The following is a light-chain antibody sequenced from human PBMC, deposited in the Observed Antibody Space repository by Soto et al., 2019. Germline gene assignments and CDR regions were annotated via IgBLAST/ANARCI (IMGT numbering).Light chain of an antibody. CDR3: CSYVGSYSYV. CDR2: DVS. CDR1: SSDVGGYKS. V-gene: IGLV2-11*01. Sequence: QSALTQPRSVSGSPGQSVTVSCIGTSSDVGGYKSVSWYQQYPGKAPKLMIYDVSERPSGVPNRLSGSKSGNTASLTISGLQAGDEADYYCCSYVGSYSYVFXTGTKVTVL. J-gene: IGLJ1*01.